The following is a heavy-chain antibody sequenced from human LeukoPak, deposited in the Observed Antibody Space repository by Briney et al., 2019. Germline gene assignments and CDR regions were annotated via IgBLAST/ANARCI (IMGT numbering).Heavy chain of an antibody. J-gene: IGHJ4*02. V-gene: IGHV3-73*01. CDR2: IRSKANSYAT. D-gene: IGHD3-22*01. CDR1: GFTFSGSA. CDR3: TRRLNYYDSSGSDY. Sequence: PGGSLRLSCAASGFTFSGSAMHGVRQASGKGLEWVGRIRSKANSYATAYAASVKGRFTISRDDSKNTAYLQMNSLKTEDTAVYYCTRRLNYYDSSGSDYWGQGTLVTVSS.